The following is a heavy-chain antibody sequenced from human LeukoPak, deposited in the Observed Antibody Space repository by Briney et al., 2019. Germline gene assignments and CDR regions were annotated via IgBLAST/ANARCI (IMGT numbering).Heavy chain of an antibody. J-gene: IGHJ4*02. CDR1: GFTFSSYS. D-gene: IGHD2-2*01. V-gene: IGHV3-21*01. Sequence: GGSLRPSCAASGFTFSSYSMNWVRQAPGKGLEWVSSISSSSSYIYYADSVKGRFTISRDNAKNSLYLQMNSLRAEDTAVYYCARCSSTSCYLLNYFDYWGQGTLVTVSS. CDR3: ARCSSTSCYLLNYFDY. CDR2: ISSSSSYI.